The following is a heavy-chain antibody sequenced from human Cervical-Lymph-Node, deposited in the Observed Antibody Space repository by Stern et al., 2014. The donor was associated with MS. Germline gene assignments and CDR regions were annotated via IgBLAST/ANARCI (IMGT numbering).Heavy chain of an antibody. V-gene: IGHV1-46*01. CDR2: INPSGGDT. CDR3: ARDYIVVVQAANDPRNYYYYGMDV. Sequence: QVQLVQSGAEVTKPGASVKVSCKASGYTFTNYYMHWVRQAPGQGLEWMGIINPSGGDTGYAQKFQGRVTLTRDTFTSTVYMELSSLRFEDTAVYYCARDYIVVVQAANDPRNYYYYGMDVWGQGTTVTVSS. CDR1: GYTFTNYY. D-gene: IGHD2-2*01. J-gene: IGHJ6*02.